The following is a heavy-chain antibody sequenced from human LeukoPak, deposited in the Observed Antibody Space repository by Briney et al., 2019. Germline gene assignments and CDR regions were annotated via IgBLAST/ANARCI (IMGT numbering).Heavy chain of an antibody. CDR3: AKGDFYDSSGYPYFDY. D-gene: IGHD3-22*01. J-gene: IGHJ4*02. V-gene: IGHV3-21*04. CDR1: GFTFRSYS. CDR2: ISSSSSYI. Sequence: PGGSLRLSCAASGFTFRSYSMNWVRQAPGKGLEWASFISSSSSYIYYADSVKGRFTISRDNAKNSLYLQMNSLRAEDTAVYYCAKGDFYDSSGYPYFDYWGQGTLVTVSS.